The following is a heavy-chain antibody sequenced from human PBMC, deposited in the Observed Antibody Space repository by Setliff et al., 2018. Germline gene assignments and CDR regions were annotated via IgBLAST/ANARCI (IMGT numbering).Heavy chain of an antibody. V-gene: IGHV3-20*04. D-gene: IGHD6-19*01. CDR2: INWDGRRT. J-gene: IGHJ5*02. CDR3: ARDYDGRYFDP. CDR1: GFTFHGHG. Sequence: SGGSLRLSCAASGFTFHGHGMNWVRQAPGKGLEWVSTINWDGRRTGYTDSVKGRFTISRDNARNTVYLQMNRLRGEDTAVYFCARDYDGRYFDPWGQGTLVTVSS.